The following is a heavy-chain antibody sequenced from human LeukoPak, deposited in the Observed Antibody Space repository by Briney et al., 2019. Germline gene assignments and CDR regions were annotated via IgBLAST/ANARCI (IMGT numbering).Heavy chain of an antibody. Sequence: ASVKVSCKASGYTFTSYGISWVRQAPGQGLEWMGWISAYNGNTNYAQKLQGRVTMTTDTSTSTAYMELRSLRSDDTAVYYCARDQHYYDSSGYLTRFDYWGQGTLVTVSS. CDR2: ISAYNGNT. V-gene: IGHV1-18*01. CDR1: GYTFTSYG. D-gene: IGHD3-22*01. CDR3: ARDQHYYDSSGYLTRFDY. J-gene: IGHJ4*02.